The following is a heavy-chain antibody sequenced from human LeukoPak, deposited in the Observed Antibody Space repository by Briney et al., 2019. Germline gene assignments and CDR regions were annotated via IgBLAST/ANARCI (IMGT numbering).Heavy chain of an antibody. V-gene: IGHV4-34*01. Sequence: KPSETLSLTCAVYGGSFSGYYWSWIRQPPGKGMEWIGEINHSGSTNYNPSLKSRVTISVDTSNNQFSLKLSSVTAADTAVYYCARGPLLRYFGVDPWGQGALVTVSS. CDR3: ARGPLLRYFGVDP. D-gene: IGHD3-9*01. CDR2: INHSGST. J-gene: IGHJ5*02. CDR1: GGSFSGYY.